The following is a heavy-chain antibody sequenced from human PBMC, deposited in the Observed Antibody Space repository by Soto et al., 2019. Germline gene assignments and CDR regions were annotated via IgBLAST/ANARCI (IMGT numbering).Heavy chain of an antibody. D-gene: IGHD3-10*01. CDR3: ARDVGSGNYYKGVYYYYYMDV. Sequence: PGGSLRLSCAASGFAFSVYYMTWIRQAPGKGLECLTSISRSGGNIYYANSVKGRFTISRDNSKNTLYLQMGSLRTEDMGVYYCARDVGSGNYYKGVYYYYYMDVWGKGTTVTVSS. CDR1: GFAFSVYY. CDR2: ISRSGGNI. V-gene: IGHV3-64*01. J-gene: IGHJ6*03.